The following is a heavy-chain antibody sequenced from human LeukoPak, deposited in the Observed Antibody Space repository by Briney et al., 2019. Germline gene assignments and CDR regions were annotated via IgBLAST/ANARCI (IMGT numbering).Heavy chain of an antibody. Sequence: PGGSLRLSCAASGFTFSSYSMNWVRQAPGKGLEWVSYISSSSSTIYYADSVKGRFTISRDNAKNSLYLQMNSLRAEDTAVYYCARGYYDFWSGYYTHWGQGTLVTVSS. CDR3: ARGYYDFWSGYYTH. J-gene: IGHJ4*02. D-gene: IGHD3-3*01. CDR2: ISSSSSTI. V-gene: IGHV3-48*01. CDR1: GFTFSSYS.